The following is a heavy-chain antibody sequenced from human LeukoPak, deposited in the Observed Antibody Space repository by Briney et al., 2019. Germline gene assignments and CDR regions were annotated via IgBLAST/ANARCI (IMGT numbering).Heavy chain of an antibody. J-gene: IGHJ4*02. CDR3: AKHPQLRYFDWFPTFFD. CDR2: ISGSGGST. D-gene: IGHD3-9*01. Sequence: TGGSLRLSCAASGSTFSSYAMSWVRQAPGKGLEWASAISGSGGSTYYADSVKGRFTISRDNSKNTLYLQMNSLRAEDTAVYYCAKHPQLRYFDWFPTFFDWGQGTLVTVSS. V-gene: IGHV3-23*01. CDR1: GSTFSSYA.